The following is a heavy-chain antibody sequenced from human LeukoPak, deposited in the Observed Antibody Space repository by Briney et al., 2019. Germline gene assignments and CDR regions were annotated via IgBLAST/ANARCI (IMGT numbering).Heavy chain of an antibody. V-gene: IGHV3-23*01. CDR3: AWSSYTAMAKYYFDY. J-gene: IGHJ4*02. CDR1: GFTFNTYA. D-gene: IGHD5-18*01. CDR2: ISDGGGST. Sequence: GGSLRLSCAASGFTFNTYAMSRVRQPPGKGLEWVAVISDGGGSTFYAASETRRFTISRDNSKNTLYLYMNRLSAEDTAVYYCAWSSYTAMAKYYFDYWGQGTQVTVSS.